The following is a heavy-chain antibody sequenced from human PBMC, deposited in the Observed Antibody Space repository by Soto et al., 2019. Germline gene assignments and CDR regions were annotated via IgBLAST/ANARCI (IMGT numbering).Heavy chain of an antibody. D-gene: IGHD2-2*02. Sequence: GRALRLSCSASEFPVSRYGMRWVRTAPGKGLEWVSSISSRSDIYYADSVKGRFTISRDNAKNSVSLQMNSLRAEDTAVYYCAREYTAWPLAYGLDVWGQGTTVNVS. CDR3: AREYTAWPLAYGLDV. V-gene: IGHV3-21*01. CDR2: ISSRSDI. J-gene: IGHJ6*02. CDR1: EFPVSRYG.